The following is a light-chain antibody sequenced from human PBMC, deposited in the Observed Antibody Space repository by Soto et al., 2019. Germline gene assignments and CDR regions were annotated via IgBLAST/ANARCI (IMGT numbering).Light chain of an antibody. CDR3: HKSYSNPST. Sequence: DIQMTQSPSSLSASVGDRVTITCRASQSISTYLNWYQHKPGRAPKLLIYATSILQSGVPSRFSGSGSGTDYSLTISSLQREDFATYYCHKSYSNPSTFGQGTKVEIK. V-gene: IGKV1-39*01. CDR1: QSISTY. CDR2: ATS. J-gene: IGKJ1*01.